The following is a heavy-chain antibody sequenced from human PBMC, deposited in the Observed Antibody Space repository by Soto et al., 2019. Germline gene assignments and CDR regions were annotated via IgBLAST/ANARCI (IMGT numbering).Heavy chain of an antibody. V-gene: IGHV1-8*01. CDR1: GYTFTSYD. CDR3: ARGSGSSSLEDYYYYGMDV. J-gene: IGHJ6*02. Sequence: QVQLVQSGAEVKKPGASVKVSCKASGYTFTSYDINWVRQATGQGLEWMGWMNPNSGNTGYAQKFQGRVTMTRNTSISTAYMELSSLRSEDTAEYYCARGSGSSSLEDYYYYGMDVWGQGTTVTVSS. CDR2: MNPNSGNT. D-gene: IGHD6-19*01.